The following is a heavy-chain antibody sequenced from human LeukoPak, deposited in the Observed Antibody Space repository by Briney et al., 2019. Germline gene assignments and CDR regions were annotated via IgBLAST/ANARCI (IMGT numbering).Heavy chain of an antibody. D-gene: IGHD3-22*01. J-gene: IGHJ4*02. Sequence: GGSLRLSCAASGFTFSSYAMSWVRQAPGKGLEWVSAISGCGGSTYYADSVKGRFTISRDNSKNTLYLQMNSLRAEDTAVYYCAKSALYYYDSSGYYLNYWGQGTLVTVSS. CDR2: ISGCGGST. CDR1: GFTFSSYA. CDR3: AKSALYYYDSSGYYLNY. V-gene: IGHV3-23*01.